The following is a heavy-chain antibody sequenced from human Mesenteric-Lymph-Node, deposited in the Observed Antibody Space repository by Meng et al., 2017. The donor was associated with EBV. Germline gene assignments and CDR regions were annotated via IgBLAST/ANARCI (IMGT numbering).Heavy chain of an antibody. D-gene: IGHD1-26*01. CDR3: TRGPSGIFYFNF. CDR1: GGSVNSGSYF. Sequence: VQVQVSGPGRVKPSETRSFTCPVSGGSVNSGSYFWTWIRQSPGKELEWIGYIYYSGSTNYNPSLKSRVTVSLDTSKNQFSLKLSSVTAADTAVYYCTRGPSGIFYFNFWGRGTLVTVSS. CDR2: IYYSGST. V-gene: IGHV4-61*01. J-gene: IGHJ4*02.